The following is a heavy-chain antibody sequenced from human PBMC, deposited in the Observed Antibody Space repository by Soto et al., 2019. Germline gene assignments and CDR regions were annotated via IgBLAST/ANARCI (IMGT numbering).Heavy chain of an antibody. Sequence: LSLTCTVSGGSISSYYWSWIRQSPGKGLEWIGYIYYSGSTNYNPSLKSRVTISVDTSKNQFSLKLSSVTAADTAVYYCARDQGLQGVNALAFDIWGQGTMVTVSS. CDR3: ARDQGLQGVNALAFDI. J-gene: IGHJ3*02. CDR2: IYYSGST. D-gene: IGHD3-16*01. V-gene: IGHV4-59*01. CDR1: GGSISSYY.